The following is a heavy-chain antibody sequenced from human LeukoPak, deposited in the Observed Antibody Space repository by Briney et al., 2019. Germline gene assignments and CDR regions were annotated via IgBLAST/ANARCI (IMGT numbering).Heavy chain of an antibody. CDR3: AKEGQSSSQ. J-gene: IGHJ4*02. D-gene: IGHD6-13*01. V-gene: IGHV3-23*01. Sequence: GGSLRLSCAASGFTFSSYAMSWVRQAPGKGLEWVSSVSGSAGSTYYADSVKGRFTISRDNSRNTLYLQMNSLRAEDTAVYYCAKEGQSSSQWGQGTLVTVSS. CDR1: GFTFSSYA. CDR2: VSGSAGST.